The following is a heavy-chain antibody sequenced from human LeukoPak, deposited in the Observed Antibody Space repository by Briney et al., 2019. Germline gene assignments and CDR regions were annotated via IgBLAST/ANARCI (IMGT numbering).Heavy chain of an antibody. J-gene: IGHJ5*02. Sequence: PGGPLRLSSAASRFTFRGAATQWVRHWFGEGVEWVRQIDKKDKGYTTATAYAASVRGRFTISRDDSINTAYLQMKSLRTEDTALYYCTRDSGTYNWFDAWGQGTLVTVSS. D-gene: IGHD1-26*01. CDR3: TRDSGTYNWFDA. V-gene: IGHV3-73*01. CDR1: RFTFRGAA. CDR2: IDKKDKGYTTAT.